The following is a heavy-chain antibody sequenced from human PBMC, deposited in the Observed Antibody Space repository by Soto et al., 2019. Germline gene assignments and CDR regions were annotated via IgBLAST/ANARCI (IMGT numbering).Heavy chain of an antibody. CDR2: IYSTGTT. V-gene: IGHV3-53*01. J-gene: IGHJ4*02. CDR3: AKDGRGSGSHYNSFGY. D-gene: IGHD3-10*01. CDR1: GFTVGNNY. Sequence: EVQLVESGGGLIQPGGSLNLSCAASGFTVGNNYMGWVRQAPGKGLEWVSLIYSTGTTKYADSVKGRFTVSRDNAKNTLYLQMNSLRAEDTAVYYCAKDGRGSGSHYNSFGYWGQGTLVTVSS.